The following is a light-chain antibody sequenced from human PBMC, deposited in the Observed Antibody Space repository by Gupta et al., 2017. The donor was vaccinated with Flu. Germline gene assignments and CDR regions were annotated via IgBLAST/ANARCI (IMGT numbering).Light chain of an antibody. V-gene: IGLV8-61*01. J-gene: IGLJ2*01. CDR3: SLHLGSGIMA. Sequence: TVTLTCGLSSGSVATGYYPSWYQQTPGHPPRTLIYNTKTRSAGVPDRFSGSILGNKAALTIAGAQADDESDYYCSLHLGSGIMAFGGGTKLTVL. CDR2: NTK. CDR1: SGSVATGYY.